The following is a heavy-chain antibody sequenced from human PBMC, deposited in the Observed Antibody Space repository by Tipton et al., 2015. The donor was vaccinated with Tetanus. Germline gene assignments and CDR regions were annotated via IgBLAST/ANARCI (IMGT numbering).Heavy chain of an antibody. D-gene: IGHD2/OR15-2a*01. CDR1: GASISPYY. CDR2: IDNGGRT. Sequence: LRLSCAVSGASISPYYWSWIRQPPGKGLEWVGYIDNGGRTNYTPSLKSRLTISLDKAKKQFSLNLTSVTAADTAVYFCARANFDFPKKGPFDYWGQGTLVTVSS. V-gene: IGHV4-59*01. J-gene: IGHJ4*02. CDR3: ARANFDFPKKGPFDY.